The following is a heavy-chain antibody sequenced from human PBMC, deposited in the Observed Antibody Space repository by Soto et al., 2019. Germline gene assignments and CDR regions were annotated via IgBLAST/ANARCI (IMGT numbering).Heavy chain of an antibody. CDR2: ISYSGST. CDR3: AGSGYYHNSGMDV. Sequence: SATLTLTCTVSRGSIHSHYWSWIRQPPGKGLEYIAYISYSGSTNYNPSLKSRLTISVDTSKSQFSLKLSSVTAADTAVYYCAGSGYYHNSGMDVWGQGTTVT. CDR1: RGSIHSHY. D-gene: IGHD3-22*01. J-gene: IGHJ6*02. V-gene: IGHV4-59*11.